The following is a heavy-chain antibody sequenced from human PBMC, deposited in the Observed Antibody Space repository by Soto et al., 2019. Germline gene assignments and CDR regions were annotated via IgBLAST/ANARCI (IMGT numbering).Heavy chain of an antibody. V-gene: IGHV3-64*02. CDR2: ISSNGGST. Sequence: GWSLRLSCAASGFTFSSYAMHWVRQAPGKGLEYVSAISSNGGSTYYADSVKGRFTISRDNSKNTLYLQMGSLRAEDMAVYYWARSVVRGDQLLHPLGVYYGMDVWGQGTTVTVSS. D-gene: IGHD2-2*01. CDR1: GFTFSSYA. J-gene: IGHJ6*02. CDR3: ARSVVRGDQLLHPLGVYYGMDV.